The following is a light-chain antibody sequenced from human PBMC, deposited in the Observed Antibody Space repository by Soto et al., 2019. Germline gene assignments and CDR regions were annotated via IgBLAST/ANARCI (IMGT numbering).Light chain of an antibody. CDR1: SSDVGGYNY. V-gene: IGLV2-14*01. J-gene: IGLJ2*01. CDR2: DVS. CDR3: SSDTSRSTVL. Sequence: QSALTQPASVSASPGQSITISCTGTSSDVGGYNYVSWYQQHPGKAPKLMIYDVSNRPSGVSNRFSGSKSGNTASLTISGLQTEDEGDYYCSSDTSRSTVLFGGGTKVTVL.